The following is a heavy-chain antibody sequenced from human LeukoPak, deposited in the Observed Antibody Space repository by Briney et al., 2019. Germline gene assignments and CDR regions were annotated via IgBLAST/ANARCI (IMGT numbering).Heavy chain of an antibody. CDR1: GGSISSSSYY. V-gene: IGHV4-39*01. Sequence: SETLSLTCTVSGGSISSSSYYWGWIRQPPGKELEWFGSIYYSGSTYYNPSLKSRVTISVDTSKNQFSLKLSSVTAADTAVYYCARGYGSGWVDYWGQGTLVTVSS. CDR2: IYYSGST. CDR3: ARGYGSGWVDY. J-gene: IGHJ4*02. D-gene: IGHD6-19*01.